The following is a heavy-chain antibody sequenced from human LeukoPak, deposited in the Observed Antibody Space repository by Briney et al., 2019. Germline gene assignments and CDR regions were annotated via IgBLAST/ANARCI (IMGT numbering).Heavy chain of an antibody. V-gene: IGHV4-39*01. D-gene: IGHD6-6*01. J-gene: IGHJ4*02. CDR3: AGQLEAFSNYFDY. Sequence: PSETLSLTCTVSGGSISSSDYYWGWIRQPPGKGLEWIGSIYFSGSTYYNPSLKSRITISVDTSKNQFSLKLSSVTAADTAVYYCAGQLEAFSNYFDYWGQGTLVTVSS. CDR2: IYFSGST. CDR1: GGSISSSDYY.